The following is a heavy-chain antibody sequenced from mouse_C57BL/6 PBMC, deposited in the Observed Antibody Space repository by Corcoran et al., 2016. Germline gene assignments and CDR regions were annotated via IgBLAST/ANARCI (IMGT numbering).Heavy chain of an antibody. D-gene: IGHD1-1*01. CDR2: INTYSGVP. Sequence: QIQLVQSGPELKKPGETIKISCKASGYTFTTYGMSWVKQAPGKGLKWMGWINTYSGVPTYADDFKGRFAFSLETSASTAYLQINNLKNEDTATYFCASLYGHYYAMDYWGQGTSVTVSS. CDR1: GYTFTTYG. V-gene: IGHV9-3*01. J-gene: IGHJ4*01. CDR3: ASLYGHYYAMDY.